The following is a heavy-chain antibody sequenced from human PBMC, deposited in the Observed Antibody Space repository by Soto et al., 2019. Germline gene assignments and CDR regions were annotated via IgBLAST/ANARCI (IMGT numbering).Heavy chain of an antibody. D-gene: IGHD3-3*01. CDR2: ISGSDGKT. Sequence: PGGSLRLSCVASGFSFGSYALSWVRQAPGKGLEWVSTISGSDGKTFYADSVKGRFSISRDTSQSTLYLQMNSLRADDTAMYYCARWSYLDYWGQGTRVTVSS. V-gene: IGHV3-23*01. CDR3: ARWSYLDY. CDR1: GFSFGSYA. J-gene: IGHJ4*02.